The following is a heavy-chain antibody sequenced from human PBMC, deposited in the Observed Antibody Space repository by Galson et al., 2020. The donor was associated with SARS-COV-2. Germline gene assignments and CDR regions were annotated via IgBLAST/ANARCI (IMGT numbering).Heavy chain of an antibody. V-gene: IGHV5-51*01. D-gene: IGHD4-17*01. CDR3: ARQPLCAWGTVTTNNWFDP. J-gene: IGHJ5*02. CDR1: GYSFISYW. CDR2: IFPGDSDT. Sequence: GESLKISCKGSGYSFISYWIAWVRQIPGKGLEWMGIIFPGDSDTRYSPSFQGQVTISADKSISTAYLQWSSLQASDTAMYYCARQPLCAWGTVTTNNWFDPWCQGTLVAVSS.